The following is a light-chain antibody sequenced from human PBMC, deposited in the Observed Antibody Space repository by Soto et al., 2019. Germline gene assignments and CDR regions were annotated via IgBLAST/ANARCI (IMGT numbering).Light chain of an antibody. J-gene: IGLJ3*02. CDR2: EVT. V-gene: IGLV2-8*01. CDR1: SSDVGGYNY. Sequence: QSALTQPPSASGSPGQSVAISCTGTSSDVGGYNYVSWYQQHPGKAPKLIIYEVTKPPSGVPDRFSGSKSGNTASLTVSGLQDEEEANYYCSSYAGINNLVFGGGTKVTVL. CDR3: SSYAGINNLV.